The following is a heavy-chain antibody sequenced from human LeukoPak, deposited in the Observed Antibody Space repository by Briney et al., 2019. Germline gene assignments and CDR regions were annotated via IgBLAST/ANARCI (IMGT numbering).Heavy chain of an antibody. CDR2: MSYSGST. D-gene: IGHD6-19*01. CDR3: ARRHSSGWFYY. CDR1: GASISSSGFY. Sequence: PSETLSLTCSVSGASISSSGFYWGWVRQPPGKGLEWIGSMSYSGSTYYSPSLKSRVTISVDTSTNQFSLKLSSVTAADAAVYYCARRHSSGWFYYWGQGTLVTVSS. J-gene: IGHJ4*02. V-gene: IGHV4-39*01.